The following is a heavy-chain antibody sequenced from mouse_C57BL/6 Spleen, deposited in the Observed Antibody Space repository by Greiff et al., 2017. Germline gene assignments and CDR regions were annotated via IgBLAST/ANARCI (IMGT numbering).Heavy chain of an antibody. Sequence: VKLQESGAELVRPGASVTLSCKASGYTFTDYEMHWVKQTPVHGLEWIGAIDPETGGTAYNQKFKGKAILTADKSSSTAYMELRSLTSEDSAVYYCTIYSNPYYYAMDYWGQGTSVTVSS. CDR2: IDPETGGT. D-gene: IGHD2-5*01. V-gene: IGHV1-15*01. J-gene: IGHJ4*01. CDR3: TIYSNPYYYAMDY. CDR1: GYTFTDYE.